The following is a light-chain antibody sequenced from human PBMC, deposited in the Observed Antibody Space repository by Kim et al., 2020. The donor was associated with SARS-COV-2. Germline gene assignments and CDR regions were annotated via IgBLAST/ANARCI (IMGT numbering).Light chain of an antibody. CDR1: QNIRNN. Sequence: IVMTQSPATLSVSPGERVTLSCRASQNIRNNLAWYQQRPGQAPRILIYGASTRATDISARFSGSGSGTEFTLTIHSLQSEDVAVYYCQQYNDWPLLTCGGGTKVDIK. CDR2: GAS. CDR3: QQYNDWPLLT. J-gene: IGKJ4*02. V-gene: IGKV3-15*01.